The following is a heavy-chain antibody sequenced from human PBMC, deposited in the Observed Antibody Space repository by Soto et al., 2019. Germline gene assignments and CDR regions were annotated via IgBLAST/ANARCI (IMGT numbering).Heavy chain of an antibody. V-gene: IGHV3-23*01. CDR3: AKEQYLGSFDD. Sequence: DVHLLESGGGLVEPGGSLRVSCAASGFTFRRYAMSWVRQAPVKGLEWVSTISGRGVSTVYADSGKGRFTISRDNTKKTLYLQMKSLRSEATAIYYCAKEQYLGSFDDWGQGTMVTVSS. J-gene: IGHJ4*02. CDR2: ISGRGVST. CDR1: GFTFRRYA. D-gene: IGHD4-4*01.